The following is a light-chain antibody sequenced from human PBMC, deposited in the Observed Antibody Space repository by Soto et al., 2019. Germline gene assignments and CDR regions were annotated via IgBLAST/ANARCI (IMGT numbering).Light chain of an antibody. V-gene: IGLV2-11*01. CDR1: SSDVSGYNY. CDR3: CSYAGTYSVL. J-gene: IGLJ2*01. CDR2: EVS. Sequence: QSALTQPRSVSGSPGQSVTISCTGTSSDVSGYNYVSWYKQHPGKAPKLMIYEVSKRPSGAPDRFSGSKSGNSASLTISGLQTEDEADYYCCSYAGTYSVLFGGGTKVTVL.